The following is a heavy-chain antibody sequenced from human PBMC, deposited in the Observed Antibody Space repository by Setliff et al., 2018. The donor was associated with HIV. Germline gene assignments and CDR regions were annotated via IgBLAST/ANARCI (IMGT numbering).Heavy chain of an antibody. J-gene: IGHJ4*02. CDR1: GGSFSGYY. V-gene: IGHV4-34*01. Sequence: SETLSLTCAVYGGSFSGYYWSWIRQPPGKGLEWIGEINHSRSTNYNPSLKSRVTISVDTSKNQFSLKLSSVTAADTAVYYCARGTAMVIGDYWGQGTLVTVSS. CDR3: ARGTAMVIGDY. CDR2: INHSRST. D-gene: IGHD5-18*01.